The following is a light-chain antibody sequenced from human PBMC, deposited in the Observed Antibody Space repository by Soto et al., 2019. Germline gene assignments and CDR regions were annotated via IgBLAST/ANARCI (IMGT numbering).Light chain of an antibody. CDR2: EVS. J-gene: IGLJ3*02. CDR1: SSGVGYDNY. CDR3: TSHTASSTWV. V-gene: IGLV2-14*01. Sequence: QSALTQPASVSGSPGQSITISCTGTSSGVGYDNYVSWFQQHPGKAPKLMIYEVSRRPSGVSNRFSGSKSANTASLTISGLQAEDEADYYCTSHTASSTWVFGGGTKLTVL.